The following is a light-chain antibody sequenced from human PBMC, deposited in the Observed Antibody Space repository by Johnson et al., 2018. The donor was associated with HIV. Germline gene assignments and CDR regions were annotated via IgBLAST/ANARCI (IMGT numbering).Light chain of an antibody. CDR3: GTWDSSLSAGGANYV. V-gene: IGLV1-51*01. CDR2: YNN. CDR1: SSNIGNNY. J-gene: IGLJ1*01. Sequence: QFVLTQPPSVSAAPGQKVTISCSGTSSNIGNNYVSWYQQFPGTAPKLVIYYNNNRPSGIPDRFSGSKSGTSATLGITGLQTGDEADYYCGTWDSSLSAGGANYVFGTGTKVTVL.